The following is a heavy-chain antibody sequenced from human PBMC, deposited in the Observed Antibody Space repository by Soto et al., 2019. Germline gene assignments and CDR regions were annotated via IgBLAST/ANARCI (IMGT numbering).Heavy chain of an antibody. CDR2: IYYAGST. D-gene: IGHD5-12*01. J-gene: IGHJ4*01. V-gene: IGHV4-61*08. CDR1: GGSISSGGYY. CDR3: ATWIAATETFDY. Sequence: SETLSLTCTVSGGSISSGGYYWSWIRQPPGRGLEWIGFIYYAGSTKYNPSLNSRVTISVDTSKNQFSLTVTSVTAADTAVYYCATWIAATETFDYSGHGTLLTVSS.